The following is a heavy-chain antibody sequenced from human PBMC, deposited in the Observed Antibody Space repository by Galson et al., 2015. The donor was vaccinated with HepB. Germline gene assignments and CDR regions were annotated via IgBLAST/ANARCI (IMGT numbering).Heavy chain of an antibody. CDR1: GGSISSGSYY. J-gene: IGHJ4*02. D-gene: IGHD3-22*01. CDR3: ARMYYYDSSGYYQFDY. Sequence: LTCTVSGGSISSGSYYWSWIRQPAGKGLEWIGRIYTSGSTNYNPPLKSRVTMSVDTSKNQFSLKLSSVTAADTAVYYCARMYYYDSSGYYQFDYWGQGTLVTVSS. V-gene: IGHV4-61*02. CDR2: IYTSGST.